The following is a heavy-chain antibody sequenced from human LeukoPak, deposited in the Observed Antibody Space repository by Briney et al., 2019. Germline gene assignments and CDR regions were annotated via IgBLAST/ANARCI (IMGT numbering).Heavy chain of an antibody. D-gene: IGHD3-16*01. Sequence: ASVKVSCKASGYIFTSYGITWVRQAPGQGLEWMGWISAHNGNTNFAQKLQGRVTMTTDTSTSTAYMELRSLRFDDTAVYYCARGGPAARLITFGGVADNWGQGTLVTVSS. CDR1: GYIFTSYG. V-gene: IGHV1-18*01. CDR2: ISAHNGNT. J-gene: IGHJ4*02. CDR3: ARGGPAARLITFGGVADN.